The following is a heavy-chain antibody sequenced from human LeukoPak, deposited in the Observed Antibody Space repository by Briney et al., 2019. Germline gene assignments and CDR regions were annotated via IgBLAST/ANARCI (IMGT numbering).Heavy chain of an antibody. Sequence: PSETLSLTCTVSGGSISSYYWSWIRQPPGKGLEWIGYIYTSGSTNYSPSLKSRVTISVDTSKNQFSLKLSSVTAADTAVYYCARHGYDFWKDYSYYYMYVWGKGTTVTVSS. J-gene: IGHJ6*03. V-gene: IGHV4-4*09. CDR1: GGSISSYY. CDR2: IYTSGST. CDR3: ARHGYDFWKDYSYYYMYV. D-gene: IGHD3-3*01.